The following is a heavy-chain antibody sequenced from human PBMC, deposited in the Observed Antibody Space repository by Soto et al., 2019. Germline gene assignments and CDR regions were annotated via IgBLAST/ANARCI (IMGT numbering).Heavy chain of an antibody. CDR2: VYFTGSTTY. V-gene: IGHV4-59*01. Sequence: QVQLQESGPGLVKPSETLSLTCTFPGASIGDYYWSWIRQPPGKGLEWIGYVYFTGSTTYNYNPSLKSRVAISIDTAKKQFSLNLGSVTAADTAIYYCATGRVFYGSEYWGQGTLVTDSS. D-gene: IGHD3-10*01. J-gene: IGHJ4*02. CDR3: ATGRVFYGSEY. CDR1: GASIGDYY.